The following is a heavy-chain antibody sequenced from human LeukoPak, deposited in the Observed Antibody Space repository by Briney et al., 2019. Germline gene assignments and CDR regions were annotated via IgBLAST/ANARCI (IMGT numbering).Heavy chain of an antibody. V-gene: IGHV3-7*03. CDR1: GFTFSSYW. Sequence: GGSLRLSCAASGFTFSSYWMSWVRQAPGKGLERVANIKQDGSEKYYVDSVKGRFTISRDNAKNSLYLQMNSLRAEDTAVYYCARLVEGSSWYQYYYYYYGMDVWGRGTTVTVSS. D-gene: IGHD6-13*01. CDR2: IKQDGSEK. CDR3: ARLVEGSSWYQYYYYYYGMDV. J-gene: IGHJ6*04.